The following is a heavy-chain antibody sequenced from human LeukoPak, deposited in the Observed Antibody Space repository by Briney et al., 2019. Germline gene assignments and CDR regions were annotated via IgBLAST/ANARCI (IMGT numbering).Heavy chain of an antibody. J-gene: IGHJ4*02. D-gene: IGHD5-24*01. CDR2: INPSGGST. CDR1: GYTFTSYY. Sequence: PGRSLRLSCKASGYTFTSYYMHWVRQAPGQGLEWMGIINPSGGSTSYAQKFQGRVTMTRDTSTSTVYMELSSLRSEDTAVYYCARVGGGMATIQGEFDYWGQGTLVTVSS. V-gene: IGHV1-46*01. CDR3: ARVGGGMATIQGEFDY.